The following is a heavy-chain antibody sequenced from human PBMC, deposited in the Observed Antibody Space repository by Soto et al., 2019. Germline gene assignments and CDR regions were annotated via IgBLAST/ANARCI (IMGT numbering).Heavy chain of an antibody. J-gene: IGHJ5*02. V-gene: IGHV3-23*01. Sequence: GGSLRLSCAASGFTFSSYSMAWVRQAPGKGLEWVSIIGDTGGTTIYADSVRGRFTISRDNSKSTLYLQMNSLRAEDTALYYCAKKAITPVGNDCFAPWGRGTLVTVSS. D-gene: IGHD1-20*01. CDR2: IGDTGGTT. CDR1: GFTFSSYS. CDR3: AKKAITPVGNDCFAP.